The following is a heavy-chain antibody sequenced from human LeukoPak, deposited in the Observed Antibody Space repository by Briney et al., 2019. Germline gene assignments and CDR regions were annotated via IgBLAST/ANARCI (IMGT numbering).Heavy chain of an antibody. CDR2: IYYSWNT. J-gene: IGHJ4*02. Sequence: SETLSLTCTVSGGSISSYYWSWIRQPPGKGLEWMGNIYYSWNTYYNPSLKSRVTMSVDTSKNQFSLKLSSVTAADTAVYYCAKTYYYDPFDYWGQGTLVTVSS. V-gene: IGHV4-59*04. D-gene: IGHD3-22*01. CDR1: GGSISSYY. CDR3: AKTYYYDPFDY.